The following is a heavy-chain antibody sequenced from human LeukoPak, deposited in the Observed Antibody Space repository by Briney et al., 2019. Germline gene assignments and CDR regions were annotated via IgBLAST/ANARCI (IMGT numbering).Heavy chain of an antibody. J-gene: IGHJ4*02. Sequence: SVKVSCKVSGGTFSSYAISWVRQAPGQGLEWMGGIIPILGTANYAQKFQGRVTITADESTSTAYMELSSLRSEDTAVYYCARGGYSYGPYYFDYWGQGTLVTVSS. V-gene: IGHV1-69*13. CDR3: ARGGYSYGPYYFDY. CDR2: IIPILGTA. D-gene: IGHD5-18*01. CDR1: GGTFSSYA.